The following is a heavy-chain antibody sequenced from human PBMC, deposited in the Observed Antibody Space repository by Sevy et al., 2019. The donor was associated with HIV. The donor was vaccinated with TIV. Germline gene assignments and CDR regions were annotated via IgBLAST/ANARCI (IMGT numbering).Heavy chain of an antibody. J-gene: IGHJ4*02. D-gene: IGHD5-18*01. CDR1: NSSINNPYY. CDR3: AREDTSMANFDY. V-gene: IGHV4-38-2*02. CDR2: IFRSGSA. Sequence: SETLSLTCIVSNSSINNPYYWAWIRQPPGKGLEWIASIFRSGSAYYNLSLKTRVTISLETSKNSFSLRLTSVTAADTAVYYCAREDTSMANFDYWGQGILVTVSS.